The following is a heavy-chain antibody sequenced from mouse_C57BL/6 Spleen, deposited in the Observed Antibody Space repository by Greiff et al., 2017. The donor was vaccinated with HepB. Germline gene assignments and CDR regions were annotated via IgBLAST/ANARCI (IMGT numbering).Heavy chain of an antibody. Sequence: LQESGAELVRPGTSVKVSCKASGYAFTNYLIEWVKQRPGQGLEWIGVINPGSGGTNYNEKFKGKATLTADKASSTAYMQLSSLTSEDSAVYFCAKGSYGKDYWGQGTTLTVSS. V-gene: IGHV1-54*01. CDR1: GYAFTNYL. CDR2: INPGSGGT. D-gene: IGHD2-1*01. CDR3: AKGSYGKDY. J-gene: IGHJ2*01.